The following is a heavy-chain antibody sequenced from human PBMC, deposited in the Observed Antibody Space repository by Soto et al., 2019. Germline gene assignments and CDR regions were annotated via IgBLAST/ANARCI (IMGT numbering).Heavy chain of an antibody. CDR3: ARGSGDIVVVPAAMNWFDP. CDR2: ISAYNGNT. V-gene: IGHV1-18*01. Sequence: ASVKVSCKASGYTFTSYGISWVRQAPGQGLEWMGWISAYNGNTNYAQKLQGRVTMTTDTSTSTAYMELRSLRSDDTAVYYCARGSGDIVVVPAAMNWFDPWGQGTLVTVSS. D-gene: IGHD2-2*01. J-gene: IGHJ5*02. CDR1: GYTFTSYG.